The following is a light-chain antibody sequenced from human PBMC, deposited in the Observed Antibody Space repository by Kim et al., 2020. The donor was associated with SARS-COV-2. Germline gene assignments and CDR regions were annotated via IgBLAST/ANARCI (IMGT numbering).Light chain of an antibody. V-gene: IGLV2-14*04. CDR2: DVS. Sequence: PVQSIATSCTGTSSTLVIYKYSSWYQQHPGKAPQLRISDVSKRPSGVSDRFSRSESGDSASLTISVLQAEDEADYYCSSYTTTSTLFGGGTQLTVL. J-gene: IGLJ2*01. CDR3: SSYTTTSTL. CDR1: SSTLVIYKY.